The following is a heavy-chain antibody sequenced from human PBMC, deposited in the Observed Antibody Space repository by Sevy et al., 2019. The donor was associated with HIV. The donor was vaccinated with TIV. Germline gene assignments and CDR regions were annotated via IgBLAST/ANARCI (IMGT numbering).Heavy chain of an antibody. V-gene: IGHV1-2*02. CDR3: VRDDRDAYFDY. CDR2: INPDSGGP. CDR1: GYTFTGYY. Sequence: ASVKVSCKASGYTFTGYYMHWVRQAPGQGLEWMGWINPDSGGPNYAPKFQGRVTLTRDTSISTAYMELSRLKSDDTAVYYCVRDDRDAYFDYWDQGTLVTVS. J-gene: IGHJ4*02.